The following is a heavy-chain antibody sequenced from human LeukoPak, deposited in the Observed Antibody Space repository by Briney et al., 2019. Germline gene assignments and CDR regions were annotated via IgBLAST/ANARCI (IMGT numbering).Heavy chain of an antibody. Sequence: PGGSLRLSCAASGFTFSSYAMSWVRQAPGKGLEWIGEINHSGSTNYNPSLKSRVTISVDTSKNQFSLKLSSVTAADTAVYYCARVGSYSKHVERRRHYGMDVWGQGTTVTVSS. CDR1: GFTFSSYA. D-gene: IGHD1-26*01. CDR2: INHSGST. CDR3: ARVGSYSKHVERRRHYGMDV. J-gene: IGHJ6*02. V-gene: IGHV4-34*01.